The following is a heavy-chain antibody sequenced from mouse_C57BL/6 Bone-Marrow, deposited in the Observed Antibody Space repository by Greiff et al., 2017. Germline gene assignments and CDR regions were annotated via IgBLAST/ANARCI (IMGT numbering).Heavy chain of an antibody. CDR3: AYYRRYYAMDY. CDR1: GYTFTSYG. D-gene: IGHD1-1*01. V-gene: IGHV1-81*01. J-gene: IGHJ4*01. Sequence: VQLQESGAELARPGASVKMSCKASGYTFTSYGISWVKQRTGQGLEWIGEIYPRSGNTYYNEKFKGKATLTADKSSSTAYVELRSLTSEDSAVYIWAYYRRYYAMDYWGQGTSVTVSS. CDR2: IYPRSGNT.